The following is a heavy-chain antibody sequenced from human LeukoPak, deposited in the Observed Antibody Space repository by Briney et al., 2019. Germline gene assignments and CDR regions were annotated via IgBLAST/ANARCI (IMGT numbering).Heavy chain of an antibody. CDR1: GDSVSSNSAA. CDR3: AYYGDPPYNWFNP. Sequence: SQTLSLTCAISGDSVSSNSAAWNWIRQSPSRGLEWLGRTYYRSKWCSDYAASVRSRITINPDTSKNQLSLQLNSVTPEDTAVYYCAYYGDPPYNWFNPWGQGILVTVSS. D-gene: IGHD3-10*01. V-gene: IGHV6-1*01. CDR2: TYYRSKWCS. J-gene: IGHJ5*02.